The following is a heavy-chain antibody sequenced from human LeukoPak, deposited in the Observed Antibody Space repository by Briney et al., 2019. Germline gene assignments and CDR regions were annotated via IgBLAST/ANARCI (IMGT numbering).Heavy chain of an antibody. V-gene: IGHV4-31*01. CDR3: ARGEYYGSGSYYPGDY. Sequence: PSETLSLTCTVSGGSISSGGYYWSWIRQHPGKGLEWIGYIHNSGSTYYNPSLESPVSISVDTSKSHFSLRLSSVTAADTAVYYCARGEYYGSGSYYPGDYWGQGTLVTVSS. J-gene: IGHJ4*02. CDR1: GGSISSGGYY. D-gene: IGHD3-10*01. CDR2: IHNSGST.